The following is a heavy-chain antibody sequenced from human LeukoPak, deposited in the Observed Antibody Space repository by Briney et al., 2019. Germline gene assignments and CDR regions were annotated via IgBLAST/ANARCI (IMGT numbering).Heavy chain of an antibody. V-gene: IGHV7-4-1*02. D-gene: IGHD6-13*01. Sequence: ASVKVSCKASGYTFTSYGISWVRQAPGQGLDWMGWINTNTGNPTYAQGFTGRFVFSLDTSVSTAYLQISSLKADDTAVYYCARGGYSSSWYPPDWFDPWGQGTLVTVSS. CDR1: GYTFTSYG. J-gene: IGHJ5*02. CDR3: ARGGYSSSWYPPDWFDP. CDR2: INTNTGNP.